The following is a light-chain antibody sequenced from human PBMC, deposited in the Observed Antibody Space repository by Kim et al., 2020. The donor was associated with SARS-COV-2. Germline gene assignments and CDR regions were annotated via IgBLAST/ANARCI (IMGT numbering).Light chain of an antibody. CDR1: QFVSSY. Sequence: EIVLTQSPATMSLSPGEIATLSCRASQFVSSYLAWYQQKPGQAPRLLIYEASTRATGIPARFSGSGSATDFTLTISSLEPEDFAVYYCQQRFNWPFTFGGGTKVDIK. V-gene: IGKV3-11*01. CDR2: EAS. J-gene: IGKJ4*01. CDR3: QQRFNWPFT.